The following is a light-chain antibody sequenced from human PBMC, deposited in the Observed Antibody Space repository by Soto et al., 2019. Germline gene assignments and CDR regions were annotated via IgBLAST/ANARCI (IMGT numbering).Light chain of an antibody. Sequence: EMVMAHIPATVSLFKRERSTLSCRASQYIGTTIAWYQQRSGQAPRLLIFDASIRLPTVPARFSGSVSGTEFTLTIFGLQSEDFDVHFCQQYTDRPRTFGQRSKVDI. V-gene: IGKV3-15*01. CDR2: DAS. CDR3: QQYTDRPRT. CDR1: QYIGTT. J-gene: IGKJ1*01.